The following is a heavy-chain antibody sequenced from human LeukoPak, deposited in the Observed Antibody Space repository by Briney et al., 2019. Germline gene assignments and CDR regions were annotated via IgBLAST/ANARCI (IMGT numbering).Heavy chain of an antibody. V-gene: IGHV4-39*07. CDR1: GGSINSNYY. J-gene: IGHJ6*03. D-gene: IGHD4-17*01. CDR3: ARGPDYGDYYMDV. CDR2: IYYSGST. Sequence: PSETLSLTCTVSGGSINSNYYWGWIRQPPGKGLEWIGNIYYSGSTYYNPSLKSRVTISVDTSKNQFSLKLSSVTAADTAVYYCARGPDYGDYYMDVWAKGPRSPSP.